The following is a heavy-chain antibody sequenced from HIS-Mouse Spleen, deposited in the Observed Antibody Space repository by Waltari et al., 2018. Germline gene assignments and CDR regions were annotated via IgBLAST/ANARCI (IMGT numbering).Heavy chain of an antibody. CDR2: IYWDDDK. V-gene: IGHV2-5*02. Sequence: QITLKESGPTLVKPTQTLTLTCTFSGFSLSTSGVGVGWIRQPPGKALAWLELIYWDDDKRDSPSLKSRLTITKDTSKNQVVLTMTNMDPVDTATYYCAHRRDYFDYWGQGTLVTVSS. CDR3: AHRRDYFDY. CDR1: GFSLSTSGVG. J-gene: IGHJ4*02.